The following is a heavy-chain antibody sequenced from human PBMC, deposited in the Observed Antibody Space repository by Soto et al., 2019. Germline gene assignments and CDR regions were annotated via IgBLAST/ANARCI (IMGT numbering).Heavy chain of an antibody. D-gene: IGHD3-16*01. J-gene: IGHJ3*02. Sequence: QVQLVQSGAEVKKPGASVKVSCKASGYTFNGYYMHWVRQAPGQGLEWMGWINPNSGGTNYAQNFQGWGTTTRDTSITTADMELSRLTSDDTAVEYGARGAELSTGGYAFQIWGQGTMVTVSS. CDR2: INPNSGGT. V-gene: IGHV1-2*04. CDR1: GYTFNGYY. CDR3: ARGAELSTGGYAFQI.